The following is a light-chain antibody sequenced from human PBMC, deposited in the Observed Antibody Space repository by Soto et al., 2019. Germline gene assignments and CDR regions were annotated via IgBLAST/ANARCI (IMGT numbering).Light chain of an antibody. Sequence: DIQMTQSPSSLSASVTDKVTITCRASQSISTYLNWYQQKPGQAPQLLIYSASNLQSGVPSRFSGGGSGTEFTLTISSLQPEDFAAYYCQQSYTTPVTFGQGTRLEIK. J-gene: IGKJ5*01. CDR2: SAS. V-gene: IGKV1-39*01. CDR3: QQSYTTPVT. CDR1: QSISTY.